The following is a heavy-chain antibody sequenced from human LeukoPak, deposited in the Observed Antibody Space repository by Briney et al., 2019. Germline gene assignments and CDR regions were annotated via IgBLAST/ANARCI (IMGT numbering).Heavy chain of an antibody. CDR3: AREFFYDSSGYYDY. CDR2: IRYDGSNK. V-gene: IGHV3-30*02. J-gene: IGHJ4*02. Sequence: GGSLRLSCAAAGFTFSNYGMRWVRQAPGKGLEWVAFIRYDGSNKYYIDSVKGRFTVSRDNAKNSLYLQMNSLRAEDTAVYYCAREFFYDSSGYYDYWGQGTLVTVSS. D-gene: IGHD3-22*01. CDR1: GFTFSNYG.